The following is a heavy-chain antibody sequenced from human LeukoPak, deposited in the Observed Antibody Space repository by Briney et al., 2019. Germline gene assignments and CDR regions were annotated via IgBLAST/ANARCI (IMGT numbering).Heavy chain of an antibody. CDR3: ARDGIDCSSTSCYVHMDV. Sequence: PGGSLRLSCAASGFTFSDYYMSWIRQAPGKGLEWVSYISSSGSTIYYADSVKGRFTISRDNAKNSLYLQMNSLRAEDTALYHCARDGIDCSSTSCYVHMDVWGKGTTVTVSS. CDR2: ISSSGSTI. CDR1: GFTFSDYY. D-gene: IGHD2-2*01. V-gene: IGHV3-11*01. J-gene: IGHJ6*03.